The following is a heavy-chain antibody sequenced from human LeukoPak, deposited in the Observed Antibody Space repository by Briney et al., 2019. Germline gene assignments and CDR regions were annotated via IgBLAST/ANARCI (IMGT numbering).Heavy chain of an antibody. J-gene: IGHJ3*02. CDR1: GFTFSSYG. Sequence: PGRSLRLSCAASGFTFSSYGMHWVRQAPGKGLEWVAAIWYDGSNKYYADSVKGRFTISRDNSKNTLYLQMNSLRAEDTAVYYCARPTLFIVGGDDAFDIWGQGTMVTVSS. D-gene: IGHD1-26*01. CDR3: ARPTLFIVGGDDAFDI. V-gene: IGHV3-33*08. CDR2: IWYDGSNK.